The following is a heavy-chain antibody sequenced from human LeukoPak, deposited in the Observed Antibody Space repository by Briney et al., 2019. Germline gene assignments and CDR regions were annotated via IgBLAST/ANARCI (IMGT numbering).Heavy chain of an antibody. CDR3: AKVFEGAIL. D-gene: IGHD1-26*01. Sequence: GGSLKLSCAASGLTFTYYSINWIRQAPGKGLEWVSSISGSGGSTYYADSVKGRFSISRDNSKNTLYVQMNSLRAEDTAVYYCAKVFEGAILWGQGTLVTVSS. CDR1: GLTFTYYS. V-gene: IGHV3-23*01. CDR2: ISGSGGST. J-gene: IGHJ4*02.